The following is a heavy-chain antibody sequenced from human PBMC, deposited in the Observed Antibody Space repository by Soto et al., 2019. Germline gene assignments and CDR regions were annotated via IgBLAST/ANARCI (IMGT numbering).Heavy chain of an antibody. Sequence: QVQLVQSGAEVKKPGASVKVSCKASGYTFTSYGISWVRQAPGQGLEWMGWISAYNGNTNYAQKLQGRVTMTTDTSTGTAYMELSSLRSDDTAVYYCARDRRITIFGVVTRANWFDPWGQGTLVTVSS. CDR3: ARDRRITIFGVVTRANWFDP. J-gene: IGHJ5*02. D-gene: IGHD3-3*01. CDR2: ISAYNGNT. CDR1: GYTFTSYG. V-gene: IGHV1-18*01.